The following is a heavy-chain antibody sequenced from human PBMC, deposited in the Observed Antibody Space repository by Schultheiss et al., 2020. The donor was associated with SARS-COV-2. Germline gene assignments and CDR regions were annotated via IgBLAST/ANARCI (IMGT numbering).Heavy chain of an antibody. V-gene: IGHV3-64D*06. CDR1: GFTFSSYA. Sequence: GGSLRLSCSASGFTFSSYAMHWVRQAPGKGLEYVSAISSNGGSTYYADSVKGRFTISRDNSKNTLYLQMSSLRAEDTAVYYCVKVGHSSSWYVGLKHWYFDLWGRGTLVTVSS. D-gene: IGHD6-13*01. J-gene: IGHJ2*01. CDR2: ISSNGGST. CDR3: VKVGHSSSWYVGLKHWYFDL.